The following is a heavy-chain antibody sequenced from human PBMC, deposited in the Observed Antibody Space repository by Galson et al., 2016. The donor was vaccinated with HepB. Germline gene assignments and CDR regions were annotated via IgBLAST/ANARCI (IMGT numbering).Heavy chain of an antibody. CDR1: GFTFSSYG. CDR2: ISYDGNNK. V-gene: IGHV3-30*18. CDR3: AKDGPPAVTTLDLYYYYGMDV. Sequence: SLRLSCAASGFTFSSYGMHWVRQAPGKGLEWVGIISYDGNNKFYGDSVKGRFTISRDNSKNTLYLQMNSLRAEDTAVYYCAKDGPPAVTTLDLYYYYGMDVWGQGTTVTVSS. J-gene: IGHJ6*02. D-gene: IGHD4-17*01.